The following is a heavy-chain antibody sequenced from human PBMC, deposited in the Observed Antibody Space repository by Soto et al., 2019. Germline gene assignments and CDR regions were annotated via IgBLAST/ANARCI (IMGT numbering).Heavy chain of an antibody. CDR2: ISSSSSYI. V-gene: IGHV3-21*01. CDR1: GFTFSSYI. CDR3: ARVGYCSSTSCRHWYFDL. J-gene: IGHJ2*01. Sequence: EVQLVESGGGLVKPGGSLRLSCAASGFTFSSYIMNWVRQAPGKGLEWVSSISSSSSYIYYADSVKGRFTISRDNANNSLYLQLNSLRAEDTAVYYCARVGYCSSTSCRHWYFDLWGRGNLVTVSS. D-gene: IGHD2-2*01.